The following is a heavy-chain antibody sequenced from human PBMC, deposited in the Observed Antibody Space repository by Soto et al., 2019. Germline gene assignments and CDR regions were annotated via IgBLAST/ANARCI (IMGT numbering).Heavy chain of an antibody. CDR3: ARGPEDEDSGYYRPSHFDY. CDR1: GCMFSTYS. V-gene: IGHV3-48*04. Sequence: PGGSLILSCAASGCMFSTYSRNWVRQNPGKGLEWFSYISTSTSTIYYADSVKGRFTISRDNVEKSLFLHMSSLRADDTAVYYCARGPEDEDSGYYRPSHFDYWGQRTQVTVSS. D-gene: IGHD3-22*01. J-gene: IGHJ4*02. CDR2: ISTSTSTI.